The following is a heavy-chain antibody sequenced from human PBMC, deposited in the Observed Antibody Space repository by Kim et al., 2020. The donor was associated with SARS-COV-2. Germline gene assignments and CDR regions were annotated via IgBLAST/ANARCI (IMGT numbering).Heavy chain of an antibody. CDR2: IYSGGSST. CDR3: AKENGGWGSGRSAIDY. Sequence: GGSLRLSCAASGFTFSSYAMSWVRQAPGKGLEWVSVIYSGGSSTYYADSVKGRFTISRDNSKNTLYLQMNSLRAEDTAVYYCAKENGGWGSGRSAIDYWGQGTLVTVSS. CDR1: GFTFSSYA. J-gene: IGHJ4*02. V-gene: IGHV3-23*03. D-gene: IGHD3-10*01.